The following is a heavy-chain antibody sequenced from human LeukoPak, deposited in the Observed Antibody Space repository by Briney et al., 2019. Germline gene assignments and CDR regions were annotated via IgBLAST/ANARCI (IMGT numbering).Heavy chain of an antibody. CDR1: GFTFSSYA. D-gene: IGHD5-12*01. V-gene: IGHV3-30*04. CDR3: ARDGGGYSGYDPRDYFDY. Sequence: PGRSLRLSCAASGFTFSSYAMHWVRQAPGKGLEWGAVISYDGSNKYYADSVKGRFTISRDNSKNTLYLQMNSLRAEDTAVYYCARDGGGYSGYDPRDYFDYWGQGTLVTVSS. CDR2: ISYDGSNK. J-gene: IGHJ4*02.